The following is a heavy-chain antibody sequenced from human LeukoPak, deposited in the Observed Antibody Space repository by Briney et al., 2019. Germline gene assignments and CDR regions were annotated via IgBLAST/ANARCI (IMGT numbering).Heavy chain of an antibody. CDR3: ARDSNVAYSSGWYPGY. Sequence: ASVKVSCKASGGTFSSYAISWVRQAPGQGLEWMGGIIPIFGTANYAQKFQGRVTITADESTSTAYMELRSLRSDDTAVYYCARDSNVAYSSGWYPGYWGQGTLVTVSS. CDR2: IIPIFGTA. D-gene: IGHD6-19*01. J-gene: IGHJ4*02. V-gene: IGHV1-69*13. CDR1: GGTFSSYA.